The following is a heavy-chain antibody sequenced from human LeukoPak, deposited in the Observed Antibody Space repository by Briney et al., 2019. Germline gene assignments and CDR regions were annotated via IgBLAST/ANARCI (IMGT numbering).Heavy chain of an antibody. CDR3: ARKWKAAGTIGNAFDI. CDR2: INPSGGST. V-gene: IGHV1-46*01. CDR1: GYTFTSYY. Sequence: ASVKVPCKASGYTFTSYYMHWVRQAPGQGLEWMGIINPSGGSTSYAQKFQGRVTMTRDTSTSTVYMELSSLRSEDTAVYYCARKWKAAGTIGNAFDIWGQGTMVTVSS. D-gene: IGHD6-13*01. J-gene: IGHJ3*02.